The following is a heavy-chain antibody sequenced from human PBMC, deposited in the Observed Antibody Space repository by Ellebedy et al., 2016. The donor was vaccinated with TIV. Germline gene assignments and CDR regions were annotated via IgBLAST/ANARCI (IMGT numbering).Heavy chain of an antibody. CDR1: GFTFNNYA. J-gene: IGHJ4*02. D-gene: IGHD5-18*01. V-gene: IGHV3-49*04. CDR2: IRSKAYGGTT. Sequence: GESLKISXAASGFTFNNYALSWVRQAPGKGLEWVGFIRSKAYGGTTEYAASVKGRFTISRDDSKSIAYLQMNSLKTEDTAVYYCTRDRPWIQLWTDYWGQGTLVTVSS. CDR3: TRDRPWIQLWTDY.